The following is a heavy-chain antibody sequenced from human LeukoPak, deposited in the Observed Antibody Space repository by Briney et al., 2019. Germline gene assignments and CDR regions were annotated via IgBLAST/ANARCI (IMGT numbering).Heavy chain of an antibody. CDR2: IFYSGST. J-gene: IGHJ6*02. CDR3: AIHSSGSLDGIAV. CDR1: GGSISSYY. Sequence: SETLSLTCTVSGGSISSYYWSWIRQPPGKGLEWIGYIFYSGSTNYNPSLKSRVTISVDTSKNQFPLKLSSVTAADTAVYYCAIHSSGSLDGIAVWGQGTTVTVSS. V-gene: IGHV4-59*01. D-gene: IGHD6-19*01.